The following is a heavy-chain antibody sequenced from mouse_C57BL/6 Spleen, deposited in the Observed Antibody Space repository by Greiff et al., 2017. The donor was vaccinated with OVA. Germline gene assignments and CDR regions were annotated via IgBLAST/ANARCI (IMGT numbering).Heavy chain of an antibody. CDR1: GYAFSSSW. D-gene: IGHD2-3*01. Sequence: QVQLKESGPELVKPGASVKISCKASGYAFSSSWMNWVKQRPGKGLEWIGRIYPGDGDTNYNGKFKGKATLTADKSSSTAYMQLSSLTSEDSAVYFCARGGYWAYWGQGTLVTVSA. J-gene: IGHJ3*01. CDR2: IYPGDGDT. V-gene: IGHV1-82*01. CDR3: ARGGYWAY.